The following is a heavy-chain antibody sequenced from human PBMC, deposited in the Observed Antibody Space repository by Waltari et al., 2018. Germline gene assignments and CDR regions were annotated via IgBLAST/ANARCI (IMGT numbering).Heavy chain of an antibody. D-gene: IGHD2-15*01. J-gene: IGHJ5*02. CDR3: ARRPVVVVAARGLLSAVAWFDP. Sequence: QVQLQQWGAGLLKPSETLSLTCAVYGGSFSGYYWSWIRQPPGKGLEWIGEINQRGSTNYNPALKSRVTISVDTSKNQFSLKLSSVTAADTAVYYCARRPVVVVAARGLLSAVAWFDPRGQGTLVTVSS. CDR2: INQRGST. CDR1: GGSFSGYY. V-gene: IGHV4-34*01.